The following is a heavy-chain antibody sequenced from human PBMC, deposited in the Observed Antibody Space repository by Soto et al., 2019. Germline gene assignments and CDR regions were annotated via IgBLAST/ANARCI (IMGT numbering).Heavy chain of an antibody. Sequence: ASVXVSCKASGYTFTSYDINWVRQATGQGLEWMGWMNPNSGNTGYAQKFQGRVTMTRNTSISTAYMELRSLRSEDTAVYYCARGPSLNVYRSAAVAGQGWFETCGPRPLVTVSS. D-gene: IGHD6-19*01. CDR1: GYTFTSYD. J-gene: IGHJ5*02. V-gene: IGHV1-8*01. CDR2: MNPNSGNT. CDR3: ARGPSLNVYRSAAVAGQGWFET.